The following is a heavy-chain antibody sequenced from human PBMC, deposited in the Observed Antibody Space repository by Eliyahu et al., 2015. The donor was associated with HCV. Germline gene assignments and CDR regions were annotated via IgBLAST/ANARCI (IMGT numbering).Heavy chain of an antibody. D-gene: IGHD4-17*01. Sequence: QLQLQESGPGLVKPSETLSLTCTVSGGSISSSSYYWGWIRQPPGKGLEWIGSIYYSGSTYYNPSLKSRVTISVDTPKNQFSLKLSSVTAADTAVYYCDYGDLVAFDIWGQGTMVTVSS. CDR2: IYYSGST. J-gene: IGHJ3*02. CDR1: GGSISSSSYY. CDR3: DYGDLVAFDI. V-gene: IGHV4-39*01.